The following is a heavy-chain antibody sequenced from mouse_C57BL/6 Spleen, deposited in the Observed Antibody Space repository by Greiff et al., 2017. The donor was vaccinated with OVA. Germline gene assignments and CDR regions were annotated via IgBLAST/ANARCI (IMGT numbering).Heavy chain of an antibody. D-gene: IGHD1-1*01. Sequence: EVQLVESGPELVKPGASVKMSCKASGYTFTDYNMHWVKQSHGKSLEWIGYINPNNGGTRYNQKFKGKATLTVNKSSSTAYMELRSLTSEDSAVYFCARAITTVVDWYFEVWGTGTTVTVSS. J-gene: IGHJ1*03. V-gene: IGHV1-22*01. CDR3: ARAITTVVDWYFEV. CDR1: GYTFTDYN. CDR2: INPNNGGT.